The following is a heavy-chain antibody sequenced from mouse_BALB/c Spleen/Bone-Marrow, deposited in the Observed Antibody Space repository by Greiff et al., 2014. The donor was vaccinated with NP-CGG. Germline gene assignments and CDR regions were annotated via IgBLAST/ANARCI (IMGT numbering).Heavy chain of an antibody. CDR1: GYTFTSYV. Sequence: ESGPELVKPGASVKMSCKASGYTFTSYVMHWVKQTPGQGLEWIGYIHPYNDGTRYNEKFKGKATLTSDKSSSTAYMELSSLTSEDSAVYYCARRYGNYYFDYWGQGTTLTVSS. CDR2: IHPYNDGT. D-gene: IGHD2-10*02. J-gene: IGHJ2*01. V-gene: IGHV1-14*01. CDR3: ARRYGNYYFDY.